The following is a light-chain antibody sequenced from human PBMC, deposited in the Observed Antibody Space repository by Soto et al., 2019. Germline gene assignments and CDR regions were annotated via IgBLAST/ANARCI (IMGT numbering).Light chain of an antibody. CDR3: QQYGRSPWT. CDR2: GAS. V-gene: IGKV3-20*01. Sequence: IVFTQSPGTLSLSPCERATLSCRASQRVSSSYLGWYQQKPGQAPRLIIYGASSRATGIPDRFSGSGSGTDVTLTISRLEPEDFAVYYCQQYGRSPWTFGQGTQVDIK. CDR1: QRVSSSY. J-gene: IGKJ1*01.